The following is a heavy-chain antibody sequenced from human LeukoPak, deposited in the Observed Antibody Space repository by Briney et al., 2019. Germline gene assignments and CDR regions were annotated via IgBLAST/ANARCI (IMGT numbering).Heavy chain of an antibody. Sequence: PGGSLRLSCVASGFTFDDYGMGRVRQVPGKGLEWVSGTNWNGGSTGYADSVKGRFTISRDNAKNSLYLQVNSLRAEDTALYYCARGTEVYYDSSSYYSYWGQGTLVTVSS. CDR1: GFTFDDYG. J-gene: IGHJ4*02. D-gene: IGHD3-22*01. CDR3: ARGTEVYYDSSSYYSY. V-gene: IGHV3-20*04. CDR2: TNWNGGST.